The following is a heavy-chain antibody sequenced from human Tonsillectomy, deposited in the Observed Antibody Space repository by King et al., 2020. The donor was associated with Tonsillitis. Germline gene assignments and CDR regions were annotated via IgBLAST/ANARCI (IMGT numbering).Heavy chain of an antibody. Sequence: VQLVESGGGVVQPEGSLRLSCAASGFAFTSYGMHWVRQAPGKGLEWVAFIRYDGSEKYYADSVKGRFTVSRDNSKNTLFLQLNSLTAEDTAVYHCAKGQVGILDYFYFWGQGTLVTVSS. CDR2: IRYDGSEK. D-gene: IGHD1-26*01. CDR1: GFAFTSYG. J-gene: IGHJ4*02. CDR3: AKGQVGILDYFYF. V-gene: IGHV3-30*02.